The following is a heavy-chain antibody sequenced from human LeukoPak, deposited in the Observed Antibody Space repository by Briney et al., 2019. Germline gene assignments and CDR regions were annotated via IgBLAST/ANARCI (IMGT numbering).Heavy chain of an antibody. CDR2: MYHSGST. V-gene: IGHV4-38-2*01. Sequence: ETLSLTCAVSGYSISSGYYWGWSRQPPGRGLEWIGSMYHSGSTYYNPSLKSRVTTAVDTSKNQFSLKLSSVTAADTAVYYCARQTSKGWGIHYWGQGTLVTVSS. CDR1: GYSISSGYY. D-gene: IGHD3-16*01. CDR3: ARQTSKGWGIHY. J-gene: IGHJ4*02.